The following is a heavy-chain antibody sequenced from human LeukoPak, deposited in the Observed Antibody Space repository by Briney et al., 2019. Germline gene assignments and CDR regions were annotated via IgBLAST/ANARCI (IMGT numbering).Heavy chain of an antibody. Sequence: VASVTVSCTASGYTFTSYYMHWVRQAPGQGLEWMGIINPSGGSTSYAQKFQGRVTMTRDTSTSTVYMELSSLRSEDTAVYYCARGNPSLGAFDIWGQGTMVTVSS. D-gene: IGHD7-27*01. V-gene: IGHV1-46*01. CDR2: INPSGGST. CDR3: ARGNPSLGAFDI. J-gene: IGHJ3*02. CDR1: GYTFTSYY.